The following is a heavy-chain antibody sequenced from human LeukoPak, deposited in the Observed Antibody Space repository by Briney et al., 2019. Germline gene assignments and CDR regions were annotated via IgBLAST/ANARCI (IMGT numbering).Heavy chain of an antibody. CDR3: AREFEGAASGAGY. J-gene: IGHJ4*02. CDR1: GFTFNRYS. V-gene: IGHV3-21*06. D-gene: IGHD1-26*01. Sequence: PGGSLRLSCAASGFTFNRYSMNWVRQAPGKVLERVAAMSVNSGLIYYAESVKGRFTISRDNAKNSLFLQMDSRRVEDTAVYYCAREFEGAASGAGYWGQGTLVTVSS. CDR2: MSVNSGLI.